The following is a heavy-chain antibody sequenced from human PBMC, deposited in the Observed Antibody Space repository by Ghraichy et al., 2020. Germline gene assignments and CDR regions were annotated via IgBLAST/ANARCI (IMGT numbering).Heavy chain of an antibody. CDR3: ASGDYGSGSPFDY. CDR1: GGSISSGGYY. D-gene: IGHD3-10*01. J-gene: IGHJ4*02. V-gene: IGHV4-31*03. Sequence: SETLSLTCTVSGGSISSGGYYWSWIRQHPGKGLEWIGYIYYSGSTYYNPSLKSRVTISVDTSKNQFSLKLSSVTAADTAVYYCASGDYGSGSPFDYWGQGTLVTVSS. CDR2: IYYSGST.